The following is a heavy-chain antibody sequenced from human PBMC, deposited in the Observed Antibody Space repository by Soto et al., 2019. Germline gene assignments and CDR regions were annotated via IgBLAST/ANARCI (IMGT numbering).Heavy chain of an antibody. Sequence: ASVKVSCKASGYTFTSYDINWVRQATGQGLEWMGWMNPNSGNTGYAQKFQGRVTMTRNTSISTAYAELSSLRSEDTAVYYCATEYYDILTGYYIVPWGQGTLVTVSS. J-gene: IGHJ5*02. D-gene: IGHD3-9*01. CDR2: MNPNSGNT. CDR1: GYTFTSYD. CDR3: ATEYYDILTGYYIVP. V-gene: IGHV1-8*01.